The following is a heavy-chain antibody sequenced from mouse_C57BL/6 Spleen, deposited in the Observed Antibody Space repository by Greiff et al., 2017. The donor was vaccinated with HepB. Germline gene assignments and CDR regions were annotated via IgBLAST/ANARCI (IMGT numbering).Heavy chain of an antibody. J-gene: IGHJ2*01. CDR3: ARTSITTVVATEY. CDR1: GYTFTSYW. D-gene: IGHD1-1*01. CDR2: IDPSDSYT. Sequence: QVQLQQPGAELVKPGASVKLSCKASGYTFTSYWMQWVKQRPGQGLEWIGEIDPSDSYTNYNQKFKGKATLTVDTSSSTAYMQRSSLTSEDSAVYYCARTSITTVVATEYWGQGTTLTVSS. V-gene: IGHV1-50*01.